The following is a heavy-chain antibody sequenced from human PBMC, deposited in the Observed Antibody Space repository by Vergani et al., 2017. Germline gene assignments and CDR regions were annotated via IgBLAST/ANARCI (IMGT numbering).Heavy chain of an antibody. V-gene: IGHV3-9*01. CDR1: GFTFDDYA. CDR2: ISWNSGSI. D-gene: IGHD2-2*01. Sequence: EVQLVESGGGLVQPGRSLRLSCAASGFTFDDYAMHWVRQAPGKGLEWVSGISWNSGSIGYADSVKGRFTISRDNAKNSLYLQMNSLRAEDTALYYCAKDIGSTRFCYMDVWGKGTTVTVSS. CDR3: AKDIGSTRFCYMDV. J-gene: IGHJ6*03.